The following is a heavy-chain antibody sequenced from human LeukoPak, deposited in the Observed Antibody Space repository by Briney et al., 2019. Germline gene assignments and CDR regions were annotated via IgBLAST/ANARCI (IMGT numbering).Heavy chain of an antibody. CDR2: ISSNGGTT. CDR3: ARVPFSSAWYDY. CDR1: GFIFSNYG. Sequence: GGSLRLSCAASGFIFSNYGIHWVRQAPGRGLEFVSRISSNGGTTYYANSLKGRFTISRDNSKNTVYLQMASLRPEEMAVYYCARVPFSSAWYDYWGQGTLVTVSS. D-gene: IGHD6-19*01. V-gene: IGHV3-64*01. J-gene: IGHJ4*02.